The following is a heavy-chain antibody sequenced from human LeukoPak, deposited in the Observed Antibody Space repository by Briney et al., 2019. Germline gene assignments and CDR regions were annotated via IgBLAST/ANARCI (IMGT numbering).Heavy chain of an antibody. V-gene: IGHV3-9*01. Sequence: GGSLRLSCAASGFTFDDYAMHWVRQAPGKGLEWVSGISWNSGSIGYADSVKGRFTISRDNAKNSLYLQMNSLRAEDTALYYCAKDTAYDILTGYYNYWGQGTLVTVSS. D-gene: IGHD3-9*01. CDR2: ISWNSGSI. CDR3: AKDTAYDILTGYYNY. J-gene: IGHJ4*02. CDR1: GFTFDDYA.